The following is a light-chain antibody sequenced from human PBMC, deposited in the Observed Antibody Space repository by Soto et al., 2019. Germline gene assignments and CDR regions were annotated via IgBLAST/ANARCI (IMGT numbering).Light chain of an antibody. CDR1: QDIRNY. J-gene: IGKJ4*01. CDR3: QQTSNTPQT. Sequence: DVQVTQSPSSLSASVGDRVTITCQANQDIRNYLNWYQHKAGQAPQLLIYDASSLETGVPSRFSGSGSGTHFTLTIASLQPEDTATYYCQQTSNTPQTFGGGTKVEIK. V-gene: IGKV1-33*01. CDR2: DAS.